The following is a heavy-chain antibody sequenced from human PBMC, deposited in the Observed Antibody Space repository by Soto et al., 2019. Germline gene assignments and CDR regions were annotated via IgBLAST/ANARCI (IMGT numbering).Heavy chain of an antibody. CDR1: GGTFSSYA. V-gene: IGHV1-69*13. Sequence: ASVKVSCKASGGTFSSYAIGWVRQAPGQGLEWMGGIIPIFGTANYAQKFQGRVTITADESTSTAYMELSSLRSEDTAVYYCARVRDPFDILTGYYTPSSGMDVWGQGTTVTVSS. J-gene: IGHJ6*02. D-gene: IGHD3-9*01. CDR2: IIPIFGTA. CDR3: ARVRDPFDILTGYYTPSSGMDV.